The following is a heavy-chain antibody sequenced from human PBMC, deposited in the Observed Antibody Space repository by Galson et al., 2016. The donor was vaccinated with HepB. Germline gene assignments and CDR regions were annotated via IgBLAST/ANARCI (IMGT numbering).Heavy chain of an antibody. CDR1: GFTFSNYG. CDR2: SRYDGSNK. J-gene: IGHJ4*02. V-gene: IGHV3-33*03. CDR3: AKDRGMEHHDYHFDF. Sequence: SLRLSCAASGFTFSNYGMHWVRQAPGKGLEWVAVSRYDGSNKNYADSVKGRFTISRDNSKSTLYLQMNSLRAEDTAVYYCAKDRGMEHHDYHFDFWGQGAQVTVSS. D-gene: IGHD3-16*01.